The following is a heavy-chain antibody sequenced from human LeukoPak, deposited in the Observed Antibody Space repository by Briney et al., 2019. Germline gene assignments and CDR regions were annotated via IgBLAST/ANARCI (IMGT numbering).Heavy chain of an antibody. V-gene: IGHV4-59*01. CDR3: ARDGYSSEVGFDP. D-gene: IGHD6-19*01. CDR2: IYYSGST. Sequence: PSETLSLTCTVSGGSISSYYWSWIRQPPGKGLEWIGYIYYSGSTNYNPSLKSRVTISVDTSKNQFSLKLSSVTAADTAVYYCARDGYSSEVGFDPWGQGTLVTVSS. J-gene: IGHJ5*02. CDR1: GGSISSYY.